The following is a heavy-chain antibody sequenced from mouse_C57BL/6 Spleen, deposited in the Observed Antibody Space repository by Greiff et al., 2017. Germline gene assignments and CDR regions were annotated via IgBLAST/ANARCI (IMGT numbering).Heavy chain of an antibody. D-gene: IGHD1-1*01. CDR3: AINYYYAMDY. V-gene: IGHV1-74*01. J-gene: IGHJ4*01. Sequence: QVQLQQPGAELVKPGASVKVSCKASGYTFTSSWMHWVKQRPGQGLEWIGRIHPSDSDTNYNQKFNGKATLTVDKSSSPAYMPLSSLTSEDAAVYYCAINYYYAMDYWGQGTSVTVSS. CDR1: GYTFTSSW. CDR2: IHPSDSDT.